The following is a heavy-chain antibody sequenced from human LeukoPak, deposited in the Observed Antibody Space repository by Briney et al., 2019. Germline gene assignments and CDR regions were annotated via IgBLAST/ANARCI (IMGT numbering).Heavy chain of an antibody. V-gene: IGHV4-39*07. CDR3: ARDEAGTTDY. CDR2: IYYSGST. J-gene: IGHJ4*02. D-gene: IGHD1-1*01. Sequence: KPSETLSLTCTVSGGSISSSSYYWGWIRQPPGKGLEWIGSIYYSGSTYYNPSLKSRVTISVDTSKNQFSLKLSSVTAADTAVYYCARDEAGTTDYWGQGTLVTVSS. CDR1: GGSISSSSYY.